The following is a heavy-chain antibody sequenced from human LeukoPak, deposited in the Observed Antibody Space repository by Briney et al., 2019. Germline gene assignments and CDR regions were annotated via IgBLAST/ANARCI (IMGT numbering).Heavy chain of an antibody. V-gene: IGHV4-39*01. CDR3: ARHSTYYDILTGYYSSGYYYMDV. D-gene: IGHD3-9*01. Sequence: SETLSLTCTVSGGSISSSSYYWSWIRQPPGKGLEWIGEINHSGSTNYNPSLKSRVTISVDTSKNQFSLKLSSVTAADTAVYYCARHSTYYDILTGYYSSGYYYMDVWGKGTTVTISS. CDR1: GGSISSSSYY. CDR2: INHSGST. J-gene: IGHJ6*03.